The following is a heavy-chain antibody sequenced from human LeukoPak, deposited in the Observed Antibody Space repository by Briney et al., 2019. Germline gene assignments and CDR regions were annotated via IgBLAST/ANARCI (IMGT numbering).Heavy chain of an antibody. CDR1: GGSLSNYY. V-gene: IGHV4-59*01. D-gene: IGHD3-10*01. CDR3: ARVFYYGSGTFEL. CDR2: NYYSGSP. Sequence: SETLSLTCTVSGGSLSNYYWSWIRQPPGKGLEWIGYNYYSGSPTYNPSLRSRVTISVDTSKNQFSLKLSSVTAADTAVYYCARVFYYGSGTFELWGRGTLVTVSS. J-gene: IGHJ2*01.